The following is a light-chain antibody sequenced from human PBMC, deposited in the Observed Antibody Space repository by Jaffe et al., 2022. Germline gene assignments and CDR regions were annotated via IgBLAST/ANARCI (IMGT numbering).Light chain of an antibody. Sequence: QSVLTQPPSVSAAPGQKVTISCSGSNSNIGNNYVSWYQQLPGTAPKLLIYDNNKRPSGIPDRFSGSKSGTSATLGITGLQTGDEADYYCGTWDSRLSAGLVFGGGTKLTVL. CDR3: GTWDSRLSAGLV. CDR2: DNN. J-gene: IGLJ2*01. CDR1: NSNIGNNY. V-gene: IGLV1-51*01.